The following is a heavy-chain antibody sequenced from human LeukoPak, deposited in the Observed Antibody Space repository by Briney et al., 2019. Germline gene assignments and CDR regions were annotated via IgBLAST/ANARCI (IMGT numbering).Heavy chain of an antibody. V-gene: IGHV4-39*02. CDR2: IYYSGST. Sequence: SETLSLTCTVSGGSISSISYYWGWIRQPPGQGLEWIGHIYYSGSTDYNPSLKSRVTISVDTSKNHFSLKLTSVTAADTAVYYCARVYIHGSGSIDSWGQGTLVTVSS. CDR3: ARVYIHGSGSIDS. D-gene: IGHD3-10*01. J-gene: IGHJ5*01. CDR1: GGSISSISYY.